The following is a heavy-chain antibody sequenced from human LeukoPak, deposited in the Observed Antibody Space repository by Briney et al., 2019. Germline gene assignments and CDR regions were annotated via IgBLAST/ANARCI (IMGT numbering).Heavy chain of an antibody. J-gene: IGHJ6*02. CDR2: ISGSGGST. V-gene: IGHV3-23*01. Sequence: GGSLRLSCAASGFTFSSYAMSWVRQAPGKGLEWVSAISGSGGSTYYADSVKGRFTISRDNSKNTLYLQMNSLRAEDTAVYYCAKDALYCSSTSCHEAGYYYGMDVWGQGTTVTVSS. CDR3: AKDALYCSSTSCHEAGYYYGMDV. D-gene: IGHD2-2*01. CDR1: GFTFSSYA.